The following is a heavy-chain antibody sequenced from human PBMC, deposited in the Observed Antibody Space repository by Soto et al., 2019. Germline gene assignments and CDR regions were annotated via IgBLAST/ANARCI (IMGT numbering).Heavy chain of an antibody. V-gene: IGHV6-1*01. J-gene: IGHJ4*02. CDR3: ARGDQGFDY. Sequence: SHTLSLTCAISGDSVSSNRAAWNLIMQSPSRGLEWLGRTYYRSKWFNNYALSVKSRITINPDTSKNQFSLQLNSVTPEDTAVYYCARGDQGFDYWGQGTLVTVSS. D-gene: IGHD3-16*01. CDR2: TYYRSKWFN. CDR1: GDSVSSNRAA.